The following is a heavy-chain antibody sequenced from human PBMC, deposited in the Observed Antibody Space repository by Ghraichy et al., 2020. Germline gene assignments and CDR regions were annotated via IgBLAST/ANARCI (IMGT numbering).Heavy chain of an antibody. D-gene: IGHD2-2*01. CDR1: GFTFSSYS. V-gene: IGHV3-21*01. J-gene: IGHJ6*02. CDR2: ISSSSSYI. CDR3: ARIPVVPAAGYYYYGMDV. Sequence: GESLNISCAASGFTFSSYSMNWVRQAPGKGLEWVSSISSSSSYIYYADSVKGRFTISRDNAKNSLYLQMNSLRAEDTAVYYCARIPVVPAAGYYYYGMDVWGQGTTVTVSS.